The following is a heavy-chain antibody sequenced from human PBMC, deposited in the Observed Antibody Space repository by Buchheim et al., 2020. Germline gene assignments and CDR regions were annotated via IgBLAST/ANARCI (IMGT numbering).Heavy chain of an antibody. CDR2: ISGSGGST. CDR3: AKEGQYSSGWYLKGQGGMDV. D-gene: IGHD6-19*01. Sequence: EVQLLESGGGLVQPGGSLRLSCAASGFTFSSYAMSWVRQAPGKGLEWVSAISGSGGSTYYADSVKGRFPISRDNSKNTLYLQMNSLRAEDTAVYYCAKEGQYSSGWYLKGQGGMDVWGQGTT. V-gene: IGHV3-23*01. CDR1: GFTFSSYA. J-gene: IGHJ6*02.